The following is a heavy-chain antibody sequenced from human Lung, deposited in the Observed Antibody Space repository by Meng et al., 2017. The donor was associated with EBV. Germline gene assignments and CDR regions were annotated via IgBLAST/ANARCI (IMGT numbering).Heavy chain of an antibody. CDR2: ISGYNGNT. J-gene: IGHJ5*02. CDR3: ARNRPRGVATGANWFDP. V-gene: IGHV1-18*01. D-gene: IGHD5-12*01. Sequence: QGQLVQSGAEGKKPWASGKVSCKASGYTFTSYGISWVRQAPGQGLEWMGWISGYNGNTNYAQKLQGRVTMTTDTSTSTAYMELRSLRSDDTAVYYCARNRPRGVATGANWFDPWGQGTLVTVSS. CDR1: GYTFTSYG.